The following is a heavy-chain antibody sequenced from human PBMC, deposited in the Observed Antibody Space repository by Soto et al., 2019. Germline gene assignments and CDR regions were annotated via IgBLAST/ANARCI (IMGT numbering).Heavy chain of an antibody. CDR2: INAGNGNT. V-gene: IGHV1-3*01. CDR3: ARSIVVVTALDY. J-gene: IGHJ4*02. CDR1: TDTFTIYT. D-gene: IGHD2-21*02. Sequence: ASVKVSCKASTDTFTIYTLHWVRQAPGQRLEWMGWINAGNGNTKYSQKLQGRVTMTRDTSASTAYMELSSLTSEDTAVYYCARSIVVVTALDYWGQGTLVTXSS.